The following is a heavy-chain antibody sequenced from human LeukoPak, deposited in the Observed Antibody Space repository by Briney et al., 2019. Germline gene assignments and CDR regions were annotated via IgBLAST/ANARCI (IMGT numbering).Heavy chain of an antibody. Sequence: GGSLRLSCAASGFTFSSYSMNWVRQAPGKGLEWVSSISSSSSYIYYADSVKGRFTISRDNAKHSMYLQMNSLRAEDTAVYYCARVRVAVAVDYWGQGTLVSVSS. CDR2: ISSSSSYI. CDR3: ARVRVAVAVDY. CDR1: GFTFSSYS. D-gene: IGHD6-19*01. V-gene: IGHV3-21*01. J-gene: IGHJ4*02.